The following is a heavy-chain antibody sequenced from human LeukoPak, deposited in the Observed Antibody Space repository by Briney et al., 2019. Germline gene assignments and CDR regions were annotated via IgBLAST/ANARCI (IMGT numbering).Heavy chain of an antibody. D-gene: IGHD5-24*01. CDR1: GFTFSGYW. Sequence: GGSLRLSCAASGFTFSGYWMSWVRQAPGKGLEWVANIKQDGSEKYYVDSVKGRFTISRDNAKNSLYLQMNSLRAEDTAVYYCARDHNENRRGYYYYYMDVWGKGTTVTVSS. CDR2: IKQDGSEK. V-gene: IGHV3-7*01. CDR3: ARDHNENRRGYYYYYMDV. J-gene: IGHJ6*03.